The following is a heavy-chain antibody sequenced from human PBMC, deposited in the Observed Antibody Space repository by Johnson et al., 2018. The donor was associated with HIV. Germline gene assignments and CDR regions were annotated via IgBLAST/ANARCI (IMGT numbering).Heavy chain of an antibody. CDR2: ISSSGSTI. CDR3: ARDTYYYDSSGYLDAFDI. CDR1: GFTFSSYW. V-gene: IGHV3-48*04. J-gene: IGHJ3*02. D-gene: IGHD3-22*01. Sequence: VQLVESGGGLVQPGGSLRLSCAASGFTFSSYWMSWVRQAPGKGLDWVSYISSSGSTIYYAASVKGRFTISRDNAKNSLYLQMNSLRAEDTAVYYCARDTYYYDSSGYLDAFDIWGQGTMVTVSS.